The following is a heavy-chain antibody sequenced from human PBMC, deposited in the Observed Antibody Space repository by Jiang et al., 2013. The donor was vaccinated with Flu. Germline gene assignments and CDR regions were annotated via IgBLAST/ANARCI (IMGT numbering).Heavy chain of an antibody. J-gene: IGHJ5*02. CDR3: ARSRITMVRGVKRYNWFDP. Sequence: QSGSELKKPGASVKVSCKASGYTFTSYAMNWVRQAPGQGLEWMGWINTNTGNPTYAQGFTGRFVFSLDTSVSTAYLQICSLKAEDTAVYYCARSRITMVRGVKRYNWFDPWGQGTLVTVSS. CDR1: GYTFTSYA. V-gene: IGHV7-4-1*01. CDR2: INTNTGNP. D-gene: IGHD3-10*01.